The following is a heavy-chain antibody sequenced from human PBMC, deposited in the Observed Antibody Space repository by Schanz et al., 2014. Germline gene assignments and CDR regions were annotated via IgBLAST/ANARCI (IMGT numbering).Heavy chain of an antibody. D-gene: IGHD2-15*01. CDR1: GDSITGVSRY. J-gene: IGHJ4*02. V-gene: IGHV4-39*01. Sequence: QVQLQESGPGLVKPSETLSLTCSVSGDSITGVSRYWGWIRQPPGKGLEWIASDCISATDYVNESLQSRVSIPIDRNKTHVSLRVTSVTAADTAVYFCARHRDEMATVSSPFDYWGQGILVTVSS. CDR2: DCISATD. CDR3: ARHRDEMATVSSPFDY.